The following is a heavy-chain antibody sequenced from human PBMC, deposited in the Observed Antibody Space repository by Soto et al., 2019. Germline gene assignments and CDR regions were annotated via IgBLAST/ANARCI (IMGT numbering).Heavy chain of an antibody. J-gene: IGHJ3*01. CDR3: AASVTTAGAYDV. V-gene: IGHV3-53*01. CDR1: GFSVSSKY. CDR2: IYGPGYT. D-gene: IGHD4-17*01. Sequence: PGGSLRLSCAASGFSVSSKYMIWVRQVPGKGLEWVSAIYGPGYTYYPESARGRFTISRDTSKNTVSLQMSGLRAEGTAVYYCAASVTTAGAYDVWGLGTKVTVSS.